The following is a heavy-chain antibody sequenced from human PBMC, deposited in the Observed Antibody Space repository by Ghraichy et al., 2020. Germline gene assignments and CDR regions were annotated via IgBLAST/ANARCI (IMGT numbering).Heavy chain of an antibody. V-gene: IGHV3-48*02. CDR2: ISTSSSII. J-gene: IGHJ4*02. CDR1: GFTFSSYS. CDR3: ARDRREIAPWQWLIDY. D-gene: IGHD6-19*01. Sequence: GGSLRLSCAVSGFTFSSYSMSWVRLAPGKGLEWISYISTSSSIIYYADSVKGRFTISRDNAKNSLYLQMNSLRDEDTAVYYCARDRREIAPWQWLIDYWGQGAQVTVSS.